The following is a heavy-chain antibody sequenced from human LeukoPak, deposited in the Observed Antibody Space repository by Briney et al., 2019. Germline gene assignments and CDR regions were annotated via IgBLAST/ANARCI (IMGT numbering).Heavy chain of an antibody. J-gene: IGHJ4*02. CDR3: ARDPPTYGDYVTGDY. D-gene: IGHD4-17*01. CDR1: GYTFTSYG. CDR2: ISAYNGNT. Sequence: ASVKVSCKASGYTFTSYGISWVRQAPGQGLEWMGWISAYNGNTNYAQKLQGRVTMTTDTSTSTAYMELRSLRSDDTAVYYCARDPPTYGDYVTGDYWGQGTLVTVSS. V-gene: IGHV1-18*01.